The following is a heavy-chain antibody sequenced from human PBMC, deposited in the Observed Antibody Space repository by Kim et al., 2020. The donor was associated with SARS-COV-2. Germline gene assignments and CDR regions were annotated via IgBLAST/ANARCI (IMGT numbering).Heavy chain of an antibody. J-gene: IGHJ3*02. CDR1: GFTFSSYD. V-gene: IGHV3-13*04. Sequence: GGSLRLSCAASGFTFSSYDMHWVRQATGKGLEWVSAIGTAGVTYYPGSVKGRLTISRENAKNSLYFQMHSLRAGDTAVYYCARVLHGSGDYYVSGSPDRGDFDIWGQGTMVTVSS. D-gene: IGHD3-10*01. CDR3: ARVLHGSGDYYVSGSPDRGDFDI. CDR2: IGTAGVT.